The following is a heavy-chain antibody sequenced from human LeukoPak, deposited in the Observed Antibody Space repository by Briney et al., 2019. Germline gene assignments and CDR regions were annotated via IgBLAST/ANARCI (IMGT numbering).Heavy chain of an antibody. Sequence: SETLSLTCTVSGGSISSSNYCWGWIRQAPGKGLEWIGSIYDSGSTYYNPSLKSRVTIYVDTSKNQFSLKLNSVTAADTAMYYCASGSSSGLLGWFDPWGQGTLVTVSS. D-gene: IGHD6-13*01. CDR2: IYDSGST. V-gene: IGHV4-39*01. CDR3: ASGSSSGLLGWFDP. J-gene: IGHJ5*02. CDR1: GGSISSSNYC.